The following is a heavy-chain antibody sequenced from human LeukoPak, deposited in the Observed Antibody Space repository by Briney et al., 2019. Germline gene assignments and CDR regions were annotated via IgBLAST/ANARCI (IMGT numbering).Heavy chain of an antibody. Sequence: PSETLSLTCTVSGGSISSYYWSWIRQPPGKGLEWIGYIYYSGSTYYNPSLKSRVTISVDTSKNQFSLKLSSVTAADTAVYYCARGVGAQFDYWGQGTLVTVSS. D-gene: IGHD1-26*01. J-gene: IGHJ4*02. CDR1: GGSISSYY. CDR2: IYYSGST. V-gene: IGHV4-30-4*08. CDR3: ARGVGAQFDY.